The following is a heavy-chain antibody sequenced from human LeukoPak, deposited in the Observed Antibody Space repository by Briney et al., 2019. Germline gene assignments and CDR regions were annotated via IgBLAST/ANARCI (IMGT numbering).Heavy chain of an antibody. CDR3: ARERGPNSGYLYY. V-gene: IGHV3-33*01. J-gene: IGHJ4*02. CDR2: IWYDGSNK. CDR1: GFTFSSYG. D-gene: IGHD5-12*01. Sequence: AGGSLRLSCAASGFTFSSYGMHWVRQAPGKGLEWVAVIWYDGSNKYYADSVKGRFTISRDNSKNTLYLQMNSLRAEDTAVYYCARERGPNSGYLYYWGQGTLVTVSS.